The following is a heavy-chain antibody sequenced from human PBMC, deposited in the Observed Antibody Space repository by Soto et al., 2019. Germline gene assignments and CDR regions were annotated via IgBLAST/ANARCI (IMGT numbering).Heavy chain of an antibody. J-gene: IGHJ4*02. CDR1: GDSISSSSYY. D-gene: IGHD3-3*02. Sequence: QLQLQESGPGLVKPSETLSLTCTVSGDSISSSSYYWACIRQPPGKGLEWFGSIFSSGNTYYNTPLKSRVHLYLDTSTNRFALKLHAVTAADTALYYGARSALGLATRNMVDFWGQRSLVTVSS. V-gene: IGHV4-39*01. CDR3: ARSALGLATRNMVDF. CDR2: IFSSGNT.